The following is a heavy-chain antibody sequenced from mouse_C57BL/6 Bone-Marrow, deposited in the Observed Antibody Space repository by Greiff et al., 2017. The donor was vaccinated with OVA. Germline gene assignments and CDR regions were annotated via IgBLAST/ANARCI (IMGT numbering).Heavy chain of an antibody. D-gene: IGHD2-2*01. Sequence: EVMLVESGPVLVKPGASVKMSCKASGYTFTDYYMNWVKQSHGKSLEWIGVINPYNGGTSYNQKFKGKATLTVDKSSSTAYMELNSLTSEDSAVYYCARRGGYPFYYAMDYWGQGTSVTVSS. CDR2: INPYNGGT. CDR1: GYTFTDYY. V-gene: IGHV1-19*01. CDR3: ARRGGYPFYYAMDY. J-gene: IGHJ4*01.